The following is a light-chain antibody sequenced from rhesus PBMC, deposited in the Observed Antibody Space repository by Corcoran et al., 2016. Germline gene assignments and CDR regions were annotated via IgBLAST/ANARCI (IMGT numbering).Light chain of an antibody. CDR2: GAS. V-gene: IGKV3-24*04. J-gene: IGKJ4*01. CDR3: QQSSNLSLT. CDR1: QSVGSY. Sequence: ETVVTQSPATLSLSPGERATLSCRASQSVGSYFAWSQQQPGRAPGLLIYGASSGAPGIQDRFSGSGAGTDFTLTISSLEPEDVGVYYCQQSSNLSLTFGGGTKVELK.